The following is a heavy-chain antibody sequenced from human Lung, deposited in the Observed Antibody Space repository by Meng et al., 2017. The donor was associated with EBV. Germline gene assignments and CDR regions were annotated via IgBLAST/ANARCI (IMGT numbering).Heavy chain of an antibody. CDR3: AKDLSGRFDP. Sequence: VQLLESGGGLVQPGGSLSLSCAASGFTFSSYAMSWVRQAPGKGPEWVAIIPSDASHNKYYADSVKGRFTISRDNSKNTLYLQMNSLKIEDTAVYYCAKDLSGRFDPWGQGTLGTVSS. CDR1: GFTFSSYA. J-gene: IGHJ5*02. D-gene: IGHD6-25*01. V-gene: IGHV3-30*18. CDR2: IPSDASHNK.